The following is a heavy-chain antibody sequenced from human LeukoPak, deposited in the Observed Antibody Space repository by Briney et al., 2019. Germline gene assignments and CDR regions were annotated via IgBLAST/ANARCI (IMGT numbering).Heavy chain of an antibody. V-gene: IGHV3-23*01. CDR2: ISGSGGST. CDR3: AKERCSSTSCYCFDY. CDR1: GFTFSSYG. D-gene: IGHD2-2*01. Sequence: GGSLRLSCAASGFTFSSYGMSWVRQAPGKGLEWVSAISGSGGSTYYADSVKGRFTISRDNSKNTLYLQMNSLRAEDTAVYYCAKERCSSTSCYCFDYWGQGTLVTVSS. J-gene: IGHJ4*02.